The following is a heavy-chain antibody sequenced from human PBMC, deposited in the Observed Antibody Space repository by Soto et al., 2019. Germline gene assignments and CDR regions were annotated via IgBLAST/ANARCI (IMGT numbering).Heavy chain of an antibody. V-gene: IGHV3-74*01. Sequence: GGSLRLSCAASGFTFSSYWMHWVRQAPGKGLVWVSRINGDGSSTNYADSVKGRFTISRDNAKNTLYLQMDSLRAEDTAVYYCARGRQYGYYVDYWGQGTLVTVSS. CDR1: GFTFSSYW. CDR3: ARGRQYGYYVDY. D-gene: IGHD3-10*01. J-gene: IGHJ4*02. CDR2: INGDGSST.